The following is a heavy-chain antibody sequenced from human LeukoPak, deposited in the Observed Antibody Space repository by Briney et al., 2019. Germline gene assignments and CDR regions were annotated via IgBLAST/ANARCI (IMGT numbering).Heavy chain of an antibody. V-gene: IGHV4-39*01. D-gene: IGHD3-22*01. CDR3: ARTITVIKRYFDF. CDR1: GGSISSTIYY. J-gene: IGHJ4*02. CDR2: IDYSGST. Sequence: SETLSLTCTVSGGSISSTIYYWGWIRQPQGQRREWIGSIDYSGSTYYNPSLKRRVTISVDASKNPFFLNLSSVTAADTAVYYCARTITVIKRYFDFWGQGTLVTVSS.